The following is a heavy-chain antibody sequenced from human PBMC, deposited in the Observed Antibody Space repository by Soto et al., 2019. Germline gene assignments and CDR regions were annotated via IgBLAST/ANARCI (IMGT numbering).Heavy chain of an antibody. Sequence: PGGSLRLSCAASGFTVSSNYMSWVRQAPGKGLEWVSVIYSGGSTYYADSVKGRFTISRDNSKTTLYLQMNSLRAEDTAVYYCARGFPENYDFRSGHYHFDYWGQGTLVTVSS. CDR2: IYSGGST. D-gene: IGHD3-3*01. V-gene: IGHV3-53*01. CDR3: ARGFPENYDFRSGHYHFDY. CDR1: GFTVSSNY. J-gene: IGHJ4*02.